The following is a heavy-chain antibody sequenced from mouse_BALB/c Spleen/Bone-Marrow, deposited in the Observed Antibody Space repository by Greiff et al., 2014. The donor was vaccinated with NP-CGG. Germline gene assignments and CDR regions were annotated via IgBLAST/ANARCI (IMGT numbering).Heavy chain of an antibody. CDR3: TRYYYGGRDWYFDV. J-gene: IGHJ1*01. CDR2: VYPGNNDT. D-gene: IGHD1-1*01. V-gene: IGHV1-5*01. CDR1: GYTFTRFW. Sequence: EVQVVESGAVLARPGASVRMSCKASGYTFTRFWMHWVKQRPGQGLEWIGAVYPGNNDTNYDQNFKGKAKLTAVTSTSTAYMEFSSLTNEDSAVYYCTRYYYGGRDWYFDVWGAGTTVTVSS.